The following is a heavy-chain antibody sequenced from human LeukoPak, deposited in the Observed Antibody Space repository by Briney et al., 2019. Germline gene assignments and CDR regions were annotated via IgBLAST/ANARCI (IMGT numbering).Heavy chain of an antibody. CDR1: GFTFSSFA. CDR2: FSETNSGI. Sequence: GGSLRLSCAASGFTFSSFAVSWVRRAPGKGLEWVSGFSETNSGIYYADSVKGRFTISRDNSRNTLYLQMNSLGVEDTAIYFCAKVVQTGNSMFDYWGQGALVTVSS. J-gene: IGHJ4*01. D-gene: IGHD2/OR15-2a*01. V-gene: IGHV3-23*01. CDR3: AKVVQTGNSMFDY.